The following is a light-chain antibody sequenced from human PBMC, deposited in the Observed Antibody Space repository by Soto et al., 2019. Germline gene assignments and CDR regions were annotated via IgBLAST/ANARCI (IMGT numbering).Light chain of an antibody. CDR1: SIDVGGYNY. V-gene: IGLV2-11*01. Sequence: QSALTQPRSVSGSPGQSVTISCTRTSIDVGGYNYVSWYQQHPGKAPKLMIDDVSQRPSGVPDRFYGSKSGNPSSLTSSGLQAEDGADYYCCSYAGSYTWVFGGGTELTVL. CDR3: CSYAGSYTWV. CDR2: DVS. J-gene: IGLJ3*02.